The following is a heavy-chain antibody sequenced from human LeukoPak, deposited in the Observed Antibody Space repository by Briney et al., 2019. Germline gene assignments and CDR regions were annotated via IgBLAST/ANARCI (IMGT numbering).Heavy chain of an antibody. Sequence: KPSETLSLTCTVSGGSISSYYWSWIRQPPGKGLEWIGYVFYTGSTNYNPSLKSRVTISVDTSKNQFSLKLTSVTAADTAVYYCAGQRCSSTSCYSWFDPRGQGTLVTVSS. D-gene: IGHD2-2*01. J-gene: IGHJ5*02. CDR2: VFYTGST. V-gene: IGHV4-59*08. CDR1: GGSISSYY. CDR3: AGQRCSSTSCYSWFDP.